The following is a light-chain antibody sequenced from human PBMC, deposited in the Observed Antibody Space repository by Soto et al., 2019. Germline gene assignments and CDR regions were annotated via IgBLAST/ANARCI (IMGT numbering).Light chain of an antibody. Sequence: LAPPPPTLALSYRERSLLSFCASQSVNIYLAWYQQKPGQDPRLLIYDASNRATGIPARFSGSGSGTEYTLTISGLQSEDFAVYYCLQYNKWPLRTSGQGSKVDIK. CDR2: DAS. J-gene: IGKJ1*01. V-gene: IGKV3D-15*01. CDR3: LQYNKWPLRT. CDR1: QSVNIY.